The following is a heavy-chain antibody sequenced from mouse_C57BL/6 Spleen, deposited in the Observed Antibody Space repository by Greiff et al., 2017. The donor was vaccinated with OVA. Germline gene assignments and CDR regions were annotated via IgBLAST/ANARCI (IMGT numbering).Heavy chain of an antibody. J-gene: IGHJ1*03. CDR1: GFTFSDYG. CDR2: ISSGSSTI. D-gene: IGHD2-4*01. V-gene: IGHV5-17*01. CDR3: AAAYDFDWYFDV. Sequence: EVMLVESGGGLVKPGGSLKLSCAASGFTFSDYGMHWVRQAPEKGLEWVAYISSGSSTIYYADTVKGRFTISRDNAKNTLFLQMTSLRSEDTAMYYCAAAYDFDWYFDVWGTGTTVTVSS.